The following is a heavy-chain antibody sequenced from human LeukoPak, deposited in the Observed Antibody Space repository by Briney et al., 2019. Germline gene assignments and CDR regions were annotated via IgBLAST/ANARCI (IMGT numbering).Heavy chain of an antibody. CDR3: ARGGCSSTSCYLVPSNWFDP. Sequence: SETLSLTCTVSGYSISSGYYWGWIRQPPGKGLEWIGSIYHSGSTYYNPSLKSRVTISVDTSKNQFSLKLSSVTAADTAVYYCARGGCSSTSCYLVPSNWFDPWGQGTLVTVSS. D-gene: IGHD2-2*01. V-gene: IGHV4-38-2*02. CDR2: IYHSGST. J-gene: IGHJ5*02. CDR1: GYSISSGYY.